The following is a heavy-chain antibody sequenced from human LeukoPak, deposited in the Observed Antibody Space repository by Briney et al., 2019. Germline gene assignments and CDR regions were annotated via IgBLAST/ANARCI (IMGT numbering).Heavy chain of an antibody. J-gene: IGHJ4*02. D-gene: IGHD1-26*01. V-gene: IGHV3-21*01. CDR3: ARGLYSGSYYVPPDY. CDR1: GFTFSSYS. Sequence: GGSLRLSCAASGFTFSSYSMNWFRQAPGKGLEWVSSISSSSSYIYYADSVKGRFTISRDNAKNSLYLQMNSLRAEDTAVYYCARGLYSGSYYVPPDYWGQGTLVTVSS. CDR2: ISSSSSYI.